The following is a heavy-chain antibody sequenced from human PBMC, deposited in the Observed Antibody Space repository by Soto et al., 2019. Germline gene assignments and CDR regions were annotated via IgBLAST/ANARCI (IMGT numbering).Heavy chain of an antibody. Sequence: EVQLVESGGGLVQPGGSLRLSCAASGFTFSNDWMHWVRQAPGKGLVWVSPISSDGSSTNYAHSVKGRFTISRDNAKNTLYLQMNSLRAEDRAVYYCARGLGGIDDYWGQGTLVTVSS. CDR3: ARGLGGIDDY. CDR2: ISSDGSST. J-gene: IGHJ4*02. V-gene: IGHV3-74*01. CDR1: GFTFSNDW. D-gene: IGHD2-15*01.